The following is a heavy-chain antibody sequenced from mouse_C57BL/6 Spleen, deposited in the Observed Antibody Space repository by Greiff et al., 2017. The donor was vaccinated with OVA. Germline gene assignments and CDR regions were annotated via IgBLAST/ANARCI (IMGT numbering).Heavy chain of an antibody. J-gene: IGHJ1*03. Sequence: VNLVESGAELVKPGASVKMSCKASGYTFTTYPIEWMKQNHGKSLEWIGNFHPYNDDTKYNEKFKGKATLTVEKSSSTVYLELSRLTSDDSAVYYCARGTVVPYWYFDVWGTGTTVTVSS. CDR3: ARGTVVPYWYFDV. CDR1: GYTFTTYP. V-gene: IGHV1-47*01. D-gene: IGHD1-1*01. CDR2: FHPYNDDT.